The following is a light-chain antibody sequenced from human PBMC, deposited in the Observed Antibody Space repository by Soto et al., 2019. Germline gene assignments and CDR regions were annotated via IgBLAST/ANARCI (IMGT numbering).Light chain of an antibody. J-gene: IGKJ1*01. V-gene: IGKV3-15*01. CDR2: GAS. CDR3: QQYNNWPRT. Sequence: VGISQSPATLSVSPGDRATLSCRASQSVSSSLAWYQQKPGQAPRLLIYGASTRATGIPARFSGSGSGAEFTLTISSLQSEDSAVYYCQQYNNWPRTFGQGTKVDIK. CDR1: QSVSSS.